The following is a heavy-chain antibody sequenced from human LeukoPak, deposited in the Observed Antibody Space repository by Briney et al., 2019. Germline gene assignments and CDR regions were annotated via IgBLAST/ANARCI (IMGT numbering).Heavy chain of an antibody. Sequence: GGSLRLSCAASGFTFSSYAMSWVRQAPGKGLEWVSAISGSGGSTYYADSVKGRFTISRDNSKNTLYLQMNSLRAEDTAVYYCAKTTIFGVDAGYNWFDPWGQGTLVTVSS. J-gene: IGHJ5*02. CDR2: ISGSGGST. CDR1: GFTFSSYA. V-gene: IGHV3-23*01. D-gene: IGHD3-3*01. CDR3: AKTTIFGVDAGYNWFDP.